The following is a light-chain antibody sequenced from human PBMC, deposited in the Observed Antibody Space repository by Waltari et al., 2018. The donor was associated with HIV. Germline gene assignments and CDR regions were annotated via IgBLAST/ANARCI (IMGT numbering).Light chain of an antibody. CDR1: QSIRSW. Sequence: DIQMTQSPSTLSASVGDRVTITCRASQSIRSWLAWYQQKPGRAPKLLIHKASSLQSGVPSRFSGGGSGTEFTLTITSLQPDDFATYYCQQYDAFPLTFGGGTKV. J-gene: IGKJ4*01. CDR2: KAS. CDR3: QQYDAFPLT. V-gene: IGKV1-5*03.